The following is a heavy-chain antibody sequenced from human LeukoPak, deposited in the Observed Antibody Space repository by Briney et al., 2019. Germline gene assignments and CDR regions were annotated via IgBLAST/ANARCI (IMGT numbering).Heavy chain of an antibody. J-gene: IGHJ4*02. CDR2: IKSDGSST. Sequence: GGSLRLSCAASGFTFSSYWMHWVRHTPGKGLVWVSRIKSDGSSTSYADSVKGRFTISRDNAKNTLYLQMNSLRAEDTAVYYCARDGYSFGHDFDYWGQGTLVAVSS. CDR3: ARDGYSFGHDFDY. D-gene: IGHD5-18*01. V-gene: IGHV3-74*01. CDR1: GFTFSSYW.